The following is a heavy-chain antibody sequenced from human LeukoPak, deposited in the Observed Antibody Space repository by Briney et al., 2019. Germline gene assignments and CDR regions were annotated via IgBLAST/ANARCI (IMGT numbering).Heavy chain of an antibody. D-gene: IGHD3-3*01. Sequence: ASVKVSCKASGYTFTSYYMHWVRQAPGQGLEWMGIINPSGGSTSYAQKFQGRVTMTRDTSTSTVYMELSSLRSEDTAVYYCARDHYDFWSGSGDLDYWGQGTLVTVSS. CDR1: GYTFTSYY. V-gene: IGHV1-46*01. CDR3: ARDHYDFWSGSGDLDY. J-gene: IGHJ4*02. CDR2: INPSGGST.